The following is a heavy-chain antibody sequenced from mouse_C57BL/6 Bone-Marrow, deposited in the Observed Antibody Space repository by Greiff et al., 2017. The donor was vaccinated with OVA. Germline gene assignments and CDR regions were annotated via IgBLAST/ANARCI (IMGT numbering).Heavy chain of an antibody. CDR3: ARDRRWLDY. CDR2: ISDGGSYT. D-gene: IGHD2-3*01. J-gene: IGHJ2*01. Sequence: EVQGVESGGGLVKPGGSLKLSCAASGFTFSSYAMSWVRQTPEKRLEWVATISDGGSYTYYPDNVKGRFTISRDNAKNNLYLQMSHLKSEDTAMYYCARDRRWLDYWGQGTTLTVSS. CDR1: GFTFSSYA. V-gene: IGHV5-4*01.